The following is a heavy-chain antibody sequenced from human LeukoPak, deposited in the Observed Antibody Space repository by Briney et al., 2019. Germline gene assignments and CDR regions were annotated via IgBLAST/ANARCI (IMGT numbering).Heavy chain of an antibody. V-gene: IGHV4-34*01. CDR3: ARRKEVFDY. D-gene: IGHD1-14*01. Sequence: SETLSLTCAVYGGSFSGYYWSWIRQPPGKGLEWIGEINHSGSTNYNPSLKSRVTISVEMSKNQFSLKLSSVTAADTAVYYCARRKEVFDYWGQGTLVTVSS. CDR1: GGSFSGYY. CDR2: INHSGST. J-gene: IGHJ4*02.